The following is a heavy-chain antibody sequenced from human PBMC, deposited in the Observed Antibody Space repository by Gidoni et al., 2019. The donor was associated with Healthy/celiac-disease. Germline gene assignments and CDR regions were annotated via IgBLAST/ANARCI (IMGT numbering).Heavy chain of an antibody. CDR3: ASGVGDYDFWSGYPPCDY. CDR2: ISSRRSYI. J-gene: IGHJ4*02. D-gene: IGHD3-3*01. CDR1: GFTFSSCS. Sequence: EVQLVESGGGLVKPGGSLSLSCAASGFTFSSCSMNWVRQAPGKGLGWVSSISSRRSYIYYADSVKGRFTISRDNAKNSLYLQMNSLRAEDTAVYYCASGVGDYDFWSGYPPCDYWGQGTLVTVSS. V-gene: IGHV3-21*01.